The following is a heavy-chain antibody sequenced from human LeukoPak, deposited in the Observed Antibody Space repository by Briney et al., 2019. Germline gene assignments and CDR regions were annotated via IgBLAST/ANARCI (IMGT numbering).Heavy chain of an antibody. CDR1: GGSISSGSYY. CDR3: ARDTDYESPFFDY. J-gene: IGHJ4*02. V-gene: IGHV4-61*02. Sequence: PSETLSLTCTVSGGSISSGSYYWSWIRQPAGKGLEWIGRIYSSGTTNYNPSLKSRVTISVDTSKNQFSLKLSSVTAADTAVYYCARDTDYESPFFDYWGQGTLVTVSS. D-gene: IGHD3-22*01. CDR2: IYSSGTT.